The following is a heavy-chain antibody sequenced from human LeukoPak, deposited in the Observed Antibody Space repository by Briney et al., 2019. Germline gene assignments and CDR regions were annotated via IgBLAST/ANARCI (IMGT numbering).Heavy chain of an antibody. D-gene: IGHD1-26*01. CDR2: IYPGDSDT. CDR1: GYSFSSYW. V-gene: IGHV5-51*01. J-gene: IGHJ4*02. Sequence: GESLKISCKGSGYSFSSYWIGWVRQMPGKGLEWMGIIYPGDSDTIYSLSFQGQVTISGDKSISTAYLQWSSLKASDTAVYYCARRSYSGTYHYFDSWGQGTLVTVSS. CDR3: ARRSYSGTYHYFDS.